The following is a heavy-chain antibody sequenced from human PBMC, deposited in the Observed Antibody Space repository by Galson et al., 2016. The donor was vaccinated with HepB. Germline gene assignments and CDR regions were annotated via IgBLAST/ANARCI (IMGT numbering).Heavy chain of an antibody. CDR3: ARIWAGSGSYYFDF. D-gene: IGHD3-10*01. V-gene: IGHV4-59*01. CDR1: GGSINNYY. CDR2: IYYRGNT. J-gene: IGHJ4*02. Sequence: SETLSLTCTVSGGSINNYYWSWIRQPPGKGLEWIGYIYYRGNTYYNLSLKSRVTISVDTSKNQFSLKLSSVTAADTAVYYGARIWAGSGSYYFDFWGQGTLVTVSS.